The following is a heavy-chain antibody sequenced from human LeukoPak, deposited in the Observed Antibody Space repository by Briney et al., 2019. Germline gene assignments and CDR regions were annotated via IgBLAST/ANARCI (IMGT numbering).Heavy chain of an antibody. CDR1: GFSLSTSGVG. CDR3: ARDIGPFDY. J-gene: IGHJ4*02. Sequence: SGPTLVNPTQTLTLTCTFSGFSLSTSGVGVGWIRQPPGKALEWLARIDWDDDKYYSTSLKTRLTISKDTSKNQVVLTMTNMDPVDTATYYCARDIGPFDYWGQGTLVTVSS. CDR2: IDWDDDK. D-gene: IGHD2-15*01. V-gene: IGHV2-70*11.